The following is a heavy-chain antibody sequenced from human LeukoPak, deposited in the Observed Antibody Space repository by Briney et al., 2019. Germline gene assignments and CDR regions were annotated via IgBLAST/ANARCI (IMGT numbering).Heavy chain of an antibody. Sequence: SEALSLTCAVYGGSFSGYYWSWIRQPPGKGLEWIGEINHSGSTNYNPSLKSRVTISVDTSKNQFSLKLSSVPAAHTAVYYCASFYYYGSGPHFDYWGQGTLVTVSS. CDR3: ASFYYYGSGPHFDY. J-gene: IGHJ4*02. CDR2: INHSGST. CDR1: GGSFSGYY. V-gene: IGHV4-34*01. D-gene: IGHD3-10*01.